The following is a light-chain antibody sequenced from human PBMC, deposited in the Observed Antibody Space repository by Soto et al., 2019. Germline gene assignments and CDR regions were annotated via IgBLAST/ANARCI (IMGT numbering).Light chain of an antibody. J-gene: IGLJ2*01. Sequence: QSVLTQPPSVSGAPGQRVTISCTGGSSSIGAGFDVHWYQHLPGTAPKLLIYGNSNRPSGVPDRFSASRSGTSASLAITGLQAEDEADYYCQSYDSGLSGVIFGGGTKGTVL. CDR2: GNS. CDR1: SSSIGAGFD. V-gene: IGLV1-40*01. CDR3: QSYDSGLSGVI.